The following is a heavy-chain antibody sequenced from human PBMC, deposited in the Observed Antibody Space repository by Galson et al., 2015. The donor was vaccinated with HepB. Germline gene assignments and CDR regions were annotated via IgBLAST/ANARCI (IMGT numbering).Heavy chain of an antibody. CDR3: AKGNKKWELAKSYSYGLDV. V-gene: IGHV3-33*06. J-gene: IGHJ6*02. D-gene: IGHD1-26*01. Sequence: SLRLSCAASGFIITTYGMHWVRQAPGKGLEWVAVIWYDGNDKYYAESVKGRFTISRDDSKNTLSLQMNSLRADDTAVYYCAKGNKKWELAKSYSYGLDVGGQGTTVTVSS. CDR1: GFIITTYG. CDR2: IWYDGNDK.